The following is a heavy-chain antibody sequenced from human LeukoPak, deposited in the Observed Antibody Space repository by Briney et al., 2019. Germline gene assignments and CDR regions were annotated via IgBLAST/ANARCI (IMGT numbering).Heavy chain of an antibody. V-gene: IGHV3-23*01. J-gene: IGHJ4*02. D-gene: IGHD1-1*01. CDR3: ATTKQAGRYFDY. CDR2: ISGSGGNT. CDR1: GFTFSSNA. Sequence: GGSLRLSCAGSGFTFSSNALSWVRQAPGKGLEWVSAISGSGGNTYYADSVRGRFTISRDNSKNTLYLQMTTLRAQDTAGYYCATTKQAGRYFDYWGQGNLVTVSS.